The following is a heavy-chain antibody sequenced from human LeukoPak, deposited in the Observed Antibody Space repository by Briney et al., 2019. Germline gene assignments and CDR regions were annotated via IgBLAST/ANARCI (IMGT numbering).Heavy chain of an antibody. CDR2: IYHGGST. CDR3: ASRMNKVSTRAFDI. CDR1: GGSISSSNW. V-gene: IGHV4-4*02. J-gene: IGHJ3*02. D-gene: IGHD4-17*01. Sequence: SETLSLTCAVSGGSISSSNWWSLVRQPPGKGLECIGEIYHGGSTNYNPSLKRRVTISVDKSKDQFYLKMSCVTDADRDVYYCASRMNKVSTRAFDIWGQGTMVTVSS.